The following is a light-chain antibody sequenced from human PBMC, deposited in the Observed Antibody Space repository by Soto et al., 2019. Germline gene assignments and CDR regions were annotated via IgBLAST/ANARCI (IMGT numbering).Light chain of an antibody. CDR2: GAS. CDR1: QSVGSN. V-gene: IGKV3D-15*01. CDR3: QQHINWPLT. Sequence: EIVMTQSPATLSVSPGAQAPLSCRASQSVGSNLAWYQQKPGQAPRLLIYGASSRATGIPARFSGSGSGADFTLTISSLEPEDFALYYCQQHINWPLTFGGGTKVDIK. J-gene: IGKJ4*01.